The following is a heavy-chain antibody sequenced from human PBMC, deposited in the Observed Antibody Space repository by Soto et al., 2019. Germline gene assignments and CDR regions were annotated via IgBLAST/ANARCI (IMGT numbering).Heavy chain of an antibody. V-gene: IGHV2-5*02. Sequence: QITLKESGPTLVEPTETLTLTCSFSGFSLTTHPMGVGWIRQPPGRALEWLAVIYWDDDKRYNPSLRSRLTITKATSKRQVVLTMTYMEPADTATYYCAHRLGGFTWNDGYLDYWGQGTLVTVSS. CDR3: AHRLGGFTWNDGYLDY. CDR1: GFSLTTHPMG. CDR2: IYWDDDK. J-gene: IGHJ4*02. D-gene: IGHD1-1*01.